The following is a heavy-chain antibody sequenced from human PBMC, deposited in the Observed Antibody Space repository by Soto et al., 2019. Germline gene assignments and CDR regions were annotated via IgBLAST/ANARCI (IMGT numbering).Heavy chain of an antibody. J-gene: IGHJ5*02. Sequence: EVQLVESGGGLVQPGGSLRLSCAASGFTVSSNYMSWVRQAPGKGLEWVSVIYSGGSTYYADSVKGRFTISRDNSKNTLYLQMNSLRAEDTAVYYCARDRTMVRGVIPWGQGTLVTVSS. CDR3: ARDRTMVRGVIP. V-gene: IGHV3-66*01. D-gene: IGHD3-10*01. CDR2: IYSGGST. CDR1: GFTVSSNY.